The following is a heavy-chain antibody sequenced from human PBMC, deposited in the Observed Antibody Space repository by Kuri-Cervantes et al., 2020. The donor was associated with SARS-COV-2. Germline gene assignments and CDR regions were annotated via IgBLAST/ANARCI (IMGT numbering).Heavy chain of an antibody. D-gene: IGHD2-15*01. J-gene: IGHJ4*02. CDR2: ISSSSSYI. V-gene: IGHV3-21*01. CDR3: ARELGGGSV. Sequence: LSLTCAASGFTFSSYSMNWVRQAPGKGLEWVSSISSSSSYIYYADSVKGRFTISRDNAKNSLCLQMNSLRAEDTAVYYCARELGGGSVWGQGTLVTVSS. CDR1: GFTFSSYS.